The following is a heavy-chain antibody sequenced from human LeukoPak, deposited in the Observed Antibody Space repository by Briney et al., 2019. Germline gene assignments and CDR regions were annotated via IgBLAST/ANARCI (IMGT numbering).Heavy chain of an antibody. CDR2: IKSETDGGTT. J-gene: IGHJ3*02. Sequence: GGSLRLSCAASGFTFSNAWMSWVRQAPGKGLEWVGRIKSETDGGTTDYAAPVKGRFTISRDDSKNTLYLQMNSLKTEDTAVYYCTTDTPRDDFWSGYFPDAFDIWGQGTMVTVSS. D-gene: IGHD3-3*01. CDR1: GFTFSNAW. V-gene: IGHV3-15*01. CDR3: TTDTPRDDFWSGYFPDAFDI.